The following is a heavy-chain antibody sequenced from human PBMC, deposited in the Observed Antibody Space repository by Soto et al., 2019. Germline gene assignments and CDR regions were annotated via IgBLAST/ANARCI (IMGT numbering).Heavy chain of an antibody. D-gene: IGHD3-3*01. CDR3: ARDGYDFWSGYPVYYYMDV. CDR1: GFTFSSYS. Sequence: GGSLRLSCAASGFTFSSYSMNWVRQAPGKGLEWVSYISSSSTIYYADSVKGRFTISRDNAKNSLYLQMNSLRAEDTAVYYCARDGYDFWSGYPVYYYMDVWGKGTTVTVSS. V-gene: IGHV3-48*01. J-gene: IGHJ6*03. CDR2: ISSSSTI.